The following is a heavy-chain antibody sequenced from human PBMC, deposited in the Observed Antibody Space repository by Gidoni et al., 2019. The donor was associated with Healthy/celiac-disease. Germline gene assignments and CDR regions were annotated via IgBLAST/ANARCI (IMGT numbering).Heavy chain of an antibody. CDR2: INHSGST. J-gene: IGHJ4*02. CDR1: GGSFSGYY. D-gene: IGHD3-3*01. Sequence: QVQLQQWGAGLLKPSETLSLTCAVYGGSFSGYYWSWIRQPPGKGLEWIGEINHSGSTNYNPSLKSRVTISVDTSKNQFSLKLSSVTAADTAVYYCARGLEWLFYYFDYWGQGTLVTVSS. CDR3: ARGLEWLFYYFDY. V-gene: IGHV4-34*01.